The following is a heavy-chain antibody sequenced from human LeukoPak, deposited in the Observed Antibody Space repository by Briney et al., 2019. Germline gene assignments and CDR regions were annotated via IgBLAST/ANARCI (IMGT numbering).Heavy chain of an antibody. V-gene: IGHV4-4*07. Sequence: PSETLSLTCAVSGASITSCYWSWVRQSAGKGLEWIGRLYTTGTTNYNPCLKSRVTMSGDSSKNQLSLTLPSVTAADTAVYYCVRDGANWEEPNDAFDTWGQGTLVTVSS. J-gene: IGHJ3*02. CDR3: VRDGANWEEPNDAFDT. D-gene: IGHD1-26*01. CDR2: LYTTGTT. CDR1: GASITSCY.